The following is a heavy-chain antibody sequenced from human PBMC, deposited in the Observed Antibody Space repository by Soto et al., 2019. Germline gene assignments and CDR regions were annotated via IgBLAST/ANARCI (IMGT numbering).Heavy chain of an antibody. Sequence: PGGSLRLSCAASGFTFSSYAMHWVRQAPGKGLEWVAVISYDGSNKYYADSVRGRVTICRDNSKNTLYLQMNSLRAEDTAVYYCARDLFSRITMLVVVIRGSPAHGMDVWGQGTTVTVSS. J-gene: IGHJ6*02. CDR3: ARDLFSRITMLVVVIRGSPAHGMDV. D-gene: IGHD3-22*01. CDR2: ISYDGSNK. CDR1: GFTFSSYA. V-gene: IGHV3-30-3*01.